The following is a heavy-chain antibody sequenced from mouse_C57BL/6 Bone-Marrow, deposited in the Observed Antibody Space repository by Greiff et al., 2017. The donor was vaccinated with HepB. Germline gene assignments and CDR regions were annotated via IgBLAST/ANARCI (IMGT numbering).Heavy chain of an antibody. CDR2: INPYNGGT. CDR1: GYTFTDYY. Sequence: VQLQQSGPVLVKPGASVKMSCKASGYTFTDYYMNWVKQSHGKSLEWIGVINPYNGGTSYNQKFKGKATLTVDKSSSTAYMELNSLTSEDSAVYYCARPLRYYFDYWGQGTTLTVSS. J-gene: IGHJ2*01. CDR3: ARPLRYYFDY. D-gene: IGHD1-1*01. V-gene: IGHV1-19*01.